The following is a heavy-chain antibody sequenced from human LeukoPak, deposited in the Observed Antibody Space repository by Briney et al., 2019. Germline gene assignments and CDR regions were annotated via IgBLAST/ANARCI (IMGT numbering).Heavy chain of an antibody. V-gene: IGHV1-69*06. CDR3: ASSGLGGSGNYHRTWYNWFDP. CDR2: IIPLFGTA. D-gene: IGHD3-10*01. Sequence: SVKVSCKTSGGTFSNYTISWVRQAPGQGLEWVGGIIPLFGTANYGQKSQGRVTITADKSTSTAYMELSSLRSEDTAVYYCASSGLGGSGNYHRTWYNWFDPWGQGTLITVSS. J-gene: IGHJ5*02. CDR1: GGTFSNYT.